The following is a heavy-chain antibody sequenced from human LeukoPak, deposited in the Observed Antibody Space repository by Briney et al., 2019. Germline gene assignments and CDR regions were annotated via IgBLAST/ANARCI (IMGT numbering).Heavy chain of an antibody. J-gene: IGHJ4*02. V-gene: IGHV3-48*04. CDR3: AREGGVLGDY. CDR2: ISSSGSTI. Sequence: GGSLRLSCVASGFTFSTSWVTWVRQAPGKGLEWVSYISSSGSTIYYADSVKGRFTISRDNAKNSLYLQMNSLRAEDTAVYYCAREGGVLGDYWGQGTLVTVSS. CDR1: GFTFSTSW. D-gene: IGHD3-16*01.